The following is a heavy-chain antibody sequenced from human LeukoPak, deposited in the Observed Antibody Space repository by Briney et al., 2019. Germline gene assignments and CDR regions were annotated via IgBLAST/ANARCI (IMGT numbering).Heavy chain of an antibody. V-gene: IGHV3-23*01. CDR3: ARLVGRTTGRFGY. Sequence: GGSLRLSCAASGFTFSNYAMSWVRQAPGKGLEWVSAISGSGGNTNYADSVRGRFTISRDKSKNTLYLQMNSLRAEDTAVYYCARLVGRTTGRFGYGGQGTLVTVSS. CDR1: GFTFSNYA. D-gene: IGHD2/OR15-2a*01. CDR2: ISGSGGNT. J-gene: IGHJ4*02.